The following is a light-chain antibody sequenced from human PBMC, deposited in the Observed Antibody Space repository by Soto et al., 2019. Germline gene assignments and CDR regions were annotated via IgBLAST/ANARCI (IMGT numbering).Light chain of an antibody. CDR2: VSSDGSH. Sequence: QPVLTQSPSASASLGASVKLTCTLSSGHSSYAIAWHQQQPEKGPRYLMKVSSDGSHRKGDGIPDRFSGSSSGAERYLTISSLQDEDEADYYCQTWGAGIHWVFGGGTKVTVL. CDR1: SGHSSYA. CDR3: QTWGAGIHWV. J-gene: IGLJ3*02. V-gene: IGLV4-69*01.